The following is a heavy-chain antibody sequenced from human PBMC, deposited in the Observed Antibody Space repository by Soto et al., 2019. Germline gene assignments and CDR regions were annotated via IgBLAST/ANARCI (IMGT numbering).Heavy chain of an antibody. Sequence: DVQLVESGGDLVQPGGSLRLSCAASGFTFSDHHMDWVRRAPGKGLEWLGRITNKASSYTAQYAASVQGRFTISRDDSKSSLYLQMNGLKIEDTAIYYCVRDAGWRDNPYWFDSWGQGTLVTVSS. CDR2: ITNKASSYTA. J-gene: IGHJ5*01. CDR1: GFTFSDHH. V-gene: IGHV3-72*01. D-gene: IGHD1-1*01. CDR3: VRDAGWRDNPYWFDS.